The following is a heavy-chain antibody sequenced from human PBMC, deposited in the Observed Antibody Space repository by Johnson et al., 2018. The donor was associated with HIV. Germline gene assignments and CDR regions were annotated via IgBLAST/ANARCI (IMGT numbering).Heavy chain of an antibody. V-gene: IGHV3-66*01. CDR1: GFTVSSNY. D-gene: IGHD5/OR15-5a*01. J-gene: IGHJ3*02. CDR2: IYSGGST. Sequence: MLLVESGGGVVQPGRSLGLSCTASGFTVSSNYMSWVRQAPGKGLEWVSVIYSGGSTYYADSVKGRFTISRDNSKNTLYLQMNSLRAEDTALYYCARVVHSVYRSFDIWGHGTMVTVSS. CDR3: ARVVHSVYRSFDI.